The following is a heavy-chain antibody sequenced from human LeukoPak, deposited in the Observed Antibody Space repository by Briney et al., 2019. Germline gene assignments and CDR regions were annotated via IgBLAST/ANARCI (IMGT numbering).Heavy chain of an antibody. J-gene: IGHJ4*02. CDR3: ARETPEYD. CDR1: GFSFTTYS. V-gene: IGHV3-21*01. D-gene: IGHD6-6*01. Sequence: PGGSLRLSCAASGFSFTTYSMSWVRQAPGKGLEWVSSISSSNSFIYYADSVKGRFTISRDNAKNSLYLQMNSLRDEDTAVYYCARETPEYDWGQGTLVTVSS. CDR2: ISSSNSFI.